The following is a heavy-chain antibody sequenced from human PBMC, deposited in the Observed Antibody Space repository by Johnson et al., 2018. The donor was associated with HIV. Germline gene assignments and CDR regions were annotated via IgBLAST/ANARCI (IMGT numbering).Heavy chain of an antibody. CDR2: ISYDGSNK. CDR1: GFTFSSYG. V-gene: IGHV3-30*18. CDR3: AKLVGATHPLDI. Sequence: VQLVESGGGVVQPGRSLRLSCAASGFTFSSYGMHWVRQAPGKGLEWVAVISYDGSNKYYADSVKGRFTISRDNSKNTLYLQMNRLRTEDTALYYCAKLVGATHPLDIWGQGTMVTVSS. D-gene: IGHD1-26*01. J-gene: IGHJ3*02.